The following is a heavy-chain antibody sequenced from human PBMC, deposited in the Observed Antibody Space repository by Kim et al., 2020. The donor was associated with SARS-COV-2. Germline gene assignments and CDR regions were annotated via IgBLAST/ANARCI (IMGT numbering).Heavy chain of an antibody. V-gene: IGHV3-33*01. Sequence: GGSLRLSCAASGFTFSSYGMHWVRQAPGKGLEWVAVIWYDGSNKYYADSVKGRFTISRDNSKNTLYLQMNSLRAEDTAVYYCARDFSLYDFWSGYQAPDYWGQGTLVTVSS. CDR3: ARDFSLYDFWSGYQAPDY. J-gene: IGHJ4*02. D-gene: IGHD3-3*01. CDR2: IWYDGSNK. CDR1: GFTFSSYG.